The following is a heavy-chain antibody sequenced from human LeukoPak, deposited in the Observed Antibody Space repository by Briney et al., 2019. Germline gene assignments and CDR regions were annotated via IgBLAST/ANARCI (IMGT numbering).Heavy chain of an antibody. Sequence: SETLSLTCAVYGGSFSGYYWSWIRQPPGKGLEWIGEIYPSGSTNYNPSLKSRVTISVDNSKNQFSLKLNSVTAADTAVYYCARFANSYDSSGYYHTFDYWGQGTLVTVSS. J-gene: IGHJ4*02. CDR1: GGSFSGYY. D-gene: IGHD3-22*01. V-gene: IGHV4-34*01. CDR3: ARFANSYDSSGYYHTFDY. CDR2: IYPSGST.